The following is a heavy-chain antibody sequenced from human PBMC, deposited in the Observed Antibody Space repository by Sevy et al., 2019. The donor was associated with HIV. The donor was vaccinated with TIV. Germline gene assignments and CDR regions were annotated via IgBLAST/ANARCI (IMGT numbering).Heavy chain of an antibody. CDR2: MNPNSGNT. CDR1: GYTFTSYD. D-gene: IGHD1-7*01. J-gene: IGHJ6*02. V-gene: IGHV1-8*01. Sequence: ASVKVSCKASGYTFTSYDINWVRQATGQGLEWMGWMNPNSGNTGYAQKFQGRVTMTRNTSISTAYMELSSLRSDDTAVYYCARGWSTNWNYLYYYYYGMDVWGQGTTVTVSS. CDR3: ARGWSTNWNYLYYYYYGMDV.